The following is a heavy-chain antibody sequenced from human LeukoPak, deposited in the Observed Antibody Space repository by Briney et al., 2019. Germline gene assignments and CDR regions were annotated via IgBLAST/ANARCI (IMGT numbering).Heavy chain of an antibody. CDR1: GGSISSYY. Sequence: SETLSLTCTVSGGSISSYYWSWIRQPPGKGLEWIGYIYYSGSTNYNPSLKSRVTISVDTSKNQFSLKLSSVTAADTAVYYCAREGQYSVWGSYRYGAFDIWGQGTMVTVSS. V-gene: IGHV4-59*01. D-gene: IGHD3-16*02. J-gene: IGHJ3*02. CDR3: AREGQYSVWGSYRYGAFDI. CDR2: IYYSGST.